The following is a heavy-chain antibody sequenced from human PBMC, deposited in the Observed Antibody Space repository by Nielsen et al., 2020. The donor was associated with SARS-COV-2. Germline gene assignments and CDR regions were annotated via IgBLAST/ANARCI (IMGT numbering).Heavy chain of an antibody. CDR1: GFTFSSYA. V-gene: IGHV3-23*01. D-gene: IGHD6-13*01. J-gene: IGHJ4*02. CDR3: AKDSSSSWYKDYFDY. CDR2: ISGSGGST. Sequence: GGSLRLSCAASGFTFSSYAMHWVRQAPGKGLEWVSAISGSGGSTYYADSVKGRFTISRDNSKNTLYLQMNSLRAEDTAVYYCAKDSSSSWYKDYFDYWGQGTLVTVSS.